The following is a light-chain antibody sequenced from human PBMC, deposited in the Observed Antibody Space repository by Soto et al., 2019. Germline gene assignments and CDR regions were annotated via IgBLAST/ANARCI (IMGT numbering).Light chain of an antibody. V-gene: IGKV3-20*01. CDR1: QSVSSY. J-gene: IGKJ1*01. CDR2: GAS. CDR3: QQYGSSPWT. Sequence: EIVLTQSPATLSLSPVERATLFCRASQSVSSYLAWYQQKPGQAPRLLMSGASSRASGVPVRFSGSGSGTDFTLTISRLEPEDFAVYYCQQYGSSPWTFGQGTKVDIK.